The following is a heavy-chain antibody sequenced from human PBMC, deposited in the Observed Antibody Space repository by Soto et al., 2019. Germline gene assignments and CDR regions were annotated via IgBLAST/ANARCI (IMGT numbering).Heavy chain of an antibody. CDR2: SRNKAQSYTT. Sequence: PGGALRLSCVASDFIFSDYYIDWVRQAPGKGLEWVGRSRNKAQSYTTEYAASVKGRFTFSRDDSKNSIYLQMNSLKIEDTAVYYCVRATTTGTTNFDYWGQGTLVTVSS. V-gene: IGHV3-72*01. CDR3: VRATTTGTTNFDY. CDR1: DFIFSDYY. J-gene: IGHJ4*02. D-gene: IGHD1-1*01.